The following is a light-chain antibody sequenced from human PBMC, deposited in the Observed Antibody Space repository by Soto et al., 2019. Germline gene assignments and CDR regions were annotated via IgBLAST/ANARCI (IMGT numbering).Light chain of an antibody. CDR2: GAS. J-gene: IGKJ1*01. CDR3: QQYVSSVT. V-gene: IGKV3-20*01. CDR1: QSVDSSF. Sequence: EIVLTQSPGSLSLSPGERATLSCRASQSVDSSFFAWYQQQPGQAPRLLIYGASNRATGIPDRFSGRGSGTDFTLTITGVEHEDFAVYYCQQYVSSVTFGQGTKVEIK.